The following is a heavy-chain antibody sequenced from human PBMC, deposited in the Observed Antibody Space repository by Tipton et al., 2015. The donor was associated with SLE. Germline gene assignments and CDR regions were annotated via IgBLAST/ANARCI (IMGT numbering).Heavy chain of an antibody. CDR1: GFALSNYN. Sequence: SLRLSCTASGFALSNYNINWVRQAPGKGLEWLSYISSTSTSIYYADSVKGRFTISRDNAKQSLYLQMNRLRAEDTAVYYCARDLSYKMDVWGQGTTVTVSS. CDR2: ISSTSTSI. V-gene: IGHV3-48*01. CDR3: ARDLSYKMDV. J-gene: IGHJ6*02. D-gene: IGHD5-24*01.